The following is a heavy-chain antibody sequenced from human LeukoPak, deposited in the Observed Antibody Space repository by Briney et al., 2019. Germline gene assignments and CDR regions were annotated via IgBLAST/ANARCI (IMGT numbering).Heavy chain of an antibody. CDR3: ARSQGGIQLWLLDY. J-gene: IGHJ4*02. Sequence: GASVKVSCKASGGTFSSYAIGWVRQAPGQGLEWMGRIIPILGIANYAQKFQGRVTITADKSTSTAYMELSSLRSEDTAVYYCARSQGGIQLWLLDYWGQGTLVTVSS. CDR1: GGTFSSYA. D-gene: IGHD5-18*01. CDR2: IIPILGIA. V-gene: IGHV1-69*04.